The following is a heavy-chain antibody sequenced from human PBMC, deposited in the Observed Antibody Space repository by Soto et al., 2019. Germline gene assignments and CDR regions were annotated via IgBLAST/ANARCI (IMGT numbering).Heavy chain of an antibody. CDR1: GFSLSTSGVG. J-gene: IGHJ2*01. V-gene: IGHV2-5*02. CDR3: AHRRRGLGGTGYFDL. Sequence: QITLKESGPTLVKPTQTLTLTCTFSGFSLSTSGVGVGWIRQPPGKALEWLALIYWDDDKRYSPSLTSRLTITKDTSKNQVLITMTNMDPVDTATYYCAHRRRGLGGTGYFDLWGRGTLVTVSS. D-gene: IGHD3-16*01. CDR2: IYWDDDK.